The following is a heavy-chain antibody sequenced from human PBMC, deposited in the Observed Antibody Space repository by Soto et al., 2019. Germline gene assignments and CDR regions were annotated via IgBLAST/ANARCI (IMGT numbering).Heavy chain of an antibody. CDR3: ARETGYDIYGMDV. V-gene: IGHV4-30-4*01. CDR1: GGSISSGDYY. J-gene: IGHJ6*02. Sequence: QVQLQESGPGLVKPSQTLSLTCTVSGGSISSGDYYWSWIRQPPGKGLEWIGYIYSSGSTYYNPSLKSRVTQTIDTAKSQLSLKLSAVTVADTAVYYCARETGYDIYGMDVWGQGTTVTVSS. D-gene: IGHD3-9*01. CDR2: IYSSGST.